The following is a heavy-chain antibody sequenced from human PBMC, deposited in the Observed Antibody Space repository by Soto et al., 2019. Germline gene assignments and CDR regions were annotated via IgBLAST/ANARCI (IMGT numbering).Heavy chain of an antibody. D-gene: IGHD5-12*01. J-gene: IGHJ4*02. Sequence: GGSLRLSCAASGFTFSSYAMSWVRQAPGKGLEWVSSISHSSGDTYYADSVKGRFTISRDNSRNTLYLQLSSPRDEDTAVYYCAKVDTWTYFDYWGQGALVTVSS. V-gene: IGHV3-23*01. CDR1: GFTFSSYA. CDR2: ISHSSGDT. CDR3: AKVDTWTYFDY.